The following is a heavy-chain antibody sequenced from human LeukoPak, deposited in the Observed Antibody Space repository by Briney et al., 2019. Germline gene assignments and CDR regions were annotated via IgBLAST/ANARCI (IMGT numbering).Heavy chain of an antibody. D-gene: IGHD6-13*01. CDR3: AGLKGRSPLFDY. CDR2: TYYRSKWYN. V-gene: IGHV6-1*01. CDR1: GDSVSSNSAA. J-gene: IGHJ4*02. Sequence: SQTLSLTCAISGDSVSSNSAAWNWIRQSPSIGLEWLGRTYYRSKWYNGYAVSVKGRIAINPDTSKNQFSLQLNYVPPEDRVVYDCAGLKGRSPLFDYWGQGTLVTVSS.